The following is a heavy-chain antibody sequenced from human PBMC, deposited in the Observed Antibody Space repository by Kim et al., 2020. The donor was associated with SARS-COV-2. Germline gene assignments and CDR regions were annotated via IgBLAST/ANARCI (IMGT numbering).Heavy chain of an antibody. J-gene: IGHJ2*01. V-gene: IGHV3-48*02. CDR2: ISSSSSTI. D-gene: IGHD5-12*01. CDR3: ARGGDGYNLWWYFDL. Sequence: GGSLRLSCAASGFTFSSYSMNWVRQAPGKGLEWVSYISSSSSTIYYADSVKGRFTISRDNAKNSLYLQMNSLRDEDTAVYYCARGGDGYNLWWYFDLWGRGTLVTVSS. CDR1: GFTFSSYS.